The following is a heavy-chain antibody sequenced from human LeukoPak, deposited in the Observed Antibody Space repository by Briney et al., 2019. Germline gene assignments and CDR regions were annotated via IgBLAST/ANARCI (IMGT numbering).Heavy chain of an antibody. CDR3: AREYSNYGSVDY. D-gene: IGHD4-11*01. CDR1: GFTFSSYW. CDR2: INSDESST. V-gene: IGHV3-74*01. Sequence: PGGSLRLSCAASGFTFSSYWMHWVRQAPGKGLVWVSRINSDESSTSYADSVKGRFTISSDNAKNTLYLQMNSLRAEDTAVYYCAREYSNYGSVDYWRQGTLVTVSS. J-gene: IGHJ4*02.